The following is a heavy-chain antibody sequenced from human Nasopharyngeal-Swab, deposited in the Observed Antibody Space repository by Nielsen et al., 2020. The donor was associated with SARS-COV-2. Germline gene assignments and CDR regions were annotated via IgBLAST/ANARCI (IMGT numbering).Heavy chain of an antibody. Sequence: SQTPSLTRAVYGGSFSGYYWSWIRQSPGKGLEWIGEISRSGRTNYNPSLNSRVTISLDTSKNQLSLKVTSVTAADTAVYYCARQGVPIRGWFKDYDRTAYEYWGQGTLVTVSS. J-gene: IGHJ4*02. D-gene: IGHD3-22*01. CDR1: GGSFSGYY. V-gene: IGHV4-34*01. CDR3: ARQGVPIRGWFKDYDRTAYEY. CDR2: ISRSGRT.